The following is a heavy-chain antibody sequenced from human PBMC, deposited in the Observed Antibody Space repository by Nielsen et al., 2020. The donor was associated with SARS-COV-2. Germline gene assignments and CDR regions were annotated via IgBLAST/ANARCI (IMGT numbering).Heavy chain of an antibody. V-gene: IGHV3-33*06. Sequence: GESLKISCAASGFTFSSYGMHWVRQAPGKGLEWVAVTWYDGSNKYYADSVKGRFTISRDNSKNTLYLQMNSLRAEDTAVYYCAKENYGAVYYYYGMDVWGQGTTVTVSS. CDR3: AKENYGAVYYYYGMDV. D-gene: IGHD4-17*01. CDR1: GFTFSSYG. J-gene: IGHJ6*02. CDR2: TWYDGSNK.